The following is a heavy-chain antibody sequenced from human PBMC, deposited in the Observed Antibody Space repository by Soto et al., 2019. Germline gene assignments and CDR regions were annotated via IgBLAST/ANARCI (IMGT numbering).Heavy chain of an antibody. D-gene: IGHD3-16*01. CDR3: SADLPYWGAYAFDY. CDR2: IKSKVNGGTI. J-gene: IGHJ4*02. V-gene: IGHV3-15*07. CDR1: GFNFNAAW. Sequence: EVQLAESGGDFVKPGGSLRLSCAASGFNFNAAWMNWVRQSPGKGLEWVGRIKSKVNGGTIDYAAPAKGRFTISRDDSKNTLYLEMNSLKTEDTALYYCSADLPYWGAYAFDYWGQGTLVTVSS.